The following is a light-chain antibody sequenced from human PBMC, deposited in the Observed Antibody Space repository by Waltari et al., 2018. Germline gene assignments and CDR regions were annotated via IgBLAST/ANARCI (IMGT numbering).Light chain of an antibody. CDR3: QQTYSSPPYT. CDR2: AAS. J-gene: IGKJ2*01. V-gene: IGKV1-39*01. CDR1: QSISNF. Sequence: DIQMTQSPSSLSAFVGDRVTITCRASQSISNFLHWYQQKSGKAPKLLIFAASSLQSGVPSRFSGSGSGTEFTLTISGLQVEDFATYYCQQTYSSPPYTFGQGTKLEIE.